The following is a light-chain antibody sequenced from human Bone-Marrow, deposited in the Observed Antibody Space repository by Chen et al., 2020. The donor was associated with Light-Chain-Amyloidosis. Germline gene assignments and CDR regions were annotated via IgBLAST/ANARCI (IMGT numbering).Light chain of an antibody. CDR3: RSYTSTSTLVV. CDR2: EVI. CDR1: SSDVGGYNY. V-gene: IGLV2-14*01. J-gene: IGLJ2*01. Sequence: QSALTQPASVSGSPGPSITISCTGTSSDVGGYNYVSWYQHHPGKAPKLMIYEVITRPSGVSTRFSDSKSGNTASLTISGLQAEDEAEYYCRSYTSTSTLVVFGGGTKLTVL.